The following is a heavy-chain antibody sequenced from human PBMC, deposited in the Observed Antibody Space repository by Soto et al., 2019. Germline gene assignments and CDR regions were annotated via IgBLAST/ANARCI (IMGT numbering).Heavy chain of an antibody. J-gene: IGHJ6*02. CDR2: INPGDSET. D-gene: IGHD6-19*01. CDR3: ARQSSSGGKSYYYGMDV. V-gene: IGHV5-51*01. CDR1: GYSFTSYW. Sequence: GESLKISCKGSGYSFTSYWIAWVRQMPGKGLEWMAIINPGDSETKYSPSFQGQVTISADKSINTAFLQWGSLKASDTAMYYCARQSSSGGKSYYYGMDVWGQGTTVTVSS.